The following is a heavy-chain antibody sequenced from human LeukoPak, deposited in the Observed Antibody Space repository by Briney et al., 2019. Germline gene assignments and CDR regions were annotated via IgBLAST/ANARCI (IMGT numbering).Heavy chain of an antibody. V-gene: IGHV4-39*01. J-gene: IGHJ3*02. CDR2: INYSGTT. CDR3: ARLPIVVVPSTSFDI. Sequence: SETLSLTCTVSGGSISSSSYYWGWIRQPPGEWLEWIGSINYSGTTYYNPSLKSRVTISVDTSKNQFSLKLSSVTAADTAVYYCARLPIVVVPSTSFDIWGQGTMVTVSS. D-gene: IGHD2-2*01. CDR1: GGSISSSSYY.